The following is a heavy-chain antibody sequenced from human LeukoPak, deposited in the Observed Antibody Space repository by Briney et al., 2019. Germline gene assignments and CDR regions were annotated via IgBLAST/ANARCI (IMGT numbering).Heavy chain of an antibody. CDR1: GFTFSSYD. Sequence: GGSLRLSCAASGFTFSSYDMHWVRQAPGKGLEWVAFIRYDGSNKYYADSVKGRFTISRDNSKNTLYLQMNSLRAEDTAVYYCAKEDSGSHGYYFDYWGQGTLVTVSS. V-gene: IGHV3-30*02. CDR3: AKEDSGSHGYYFDY. D-gene: IGHD1-26*01. J-gene: IGHJ4*02. CDR2: IRYDGSNK.